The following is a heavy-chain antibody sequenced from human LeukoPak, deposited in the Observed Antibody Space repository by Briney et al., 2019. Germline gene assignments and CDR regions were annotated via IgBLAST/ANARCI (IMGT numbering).Heavy chain of an antibody. CDR3: ARGQQLVNGFDY. V-gene: IGHV4-39*01. CDR1: GGSISSSSYY. J-gene: IGHJ4*02. Sequence: SETLSLTCTVSGGSISSSSYYWGWIRQPPGKGLEWIGSIYYSGSTYYNPALKSRVTISVDTSKNQFPLKLSSVTAADTAVYYCARGQQLVNGFDYWGQGTLVTVSS. CDR2: IYYSGST. D-gene: IGHD6-13*01.